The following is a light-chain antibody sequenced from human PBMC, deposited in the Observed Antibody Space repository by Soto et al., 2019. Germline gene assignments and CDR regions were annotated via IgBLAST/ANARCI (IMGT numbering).Light chain of an antibody. CDR2: GVS. V-gene: IGLV2-14*01. CDR1: SNDIGYYNY. J-gene: IGLJ3*02. Sequence: QSALTQPASVSGSPGQSITISRTGTSNDIGYYNYVSWYQQHPDKAPKLIIYGVSNRPTGVSIRFSGSKSGNTASLTISGLQAEDEAEYYCSAYTVSRKIMFGGGTKLTVL. CDR3: SAYTVSRKIM.